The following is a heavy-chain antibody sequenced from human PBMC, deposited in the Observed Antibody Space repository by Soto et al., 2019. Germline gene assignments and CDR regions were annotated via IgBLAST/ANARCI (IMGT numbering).Heavy chain of an antibody. Sequence: GGSLRLSCAASGFTFSSYAMSWVRQAPGKGLEWVSAISGSGGSTYYADSVKGRFIISRDNSKNTLYLQMNSLRAEDTAVYYCAKDISPYYYGSGSYYNVELKYFDYWGQGTLVTVSS. J-gene: IGHJ4*02. CDR1: GFTFSSYA. V-gene: IGHV3-23*01. CDR2: ISGSGGST. D-gene: IGHD3-10*01. CDR3: AKDISPYYYGSGSYYNVELKYFDY.